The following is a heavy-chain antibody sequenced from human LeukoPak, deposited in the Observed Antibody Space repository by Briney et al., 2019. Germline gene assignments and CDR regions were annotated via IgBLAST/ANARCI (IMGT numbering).Heavy chain of an antibody. V-gene: IGHV4-30-2*01. CDR3: ARDADYSSSGGGFDY. J-gene: IGHJ4*02. Sequence: PSQTLSLTCTVSGGSISSGGYYWSWIRQPPGKGLEWIGYIYHSGSTYYNPSLKSRVTISVDRSKNQFSLKLSSVTAADTAVYYCARDADYSSSGGGFDYWGQGTLVTVSS. CDR1: GGSISSGGYY. D-gene: IGHD6-6*01. CDR2: IYHSGST.